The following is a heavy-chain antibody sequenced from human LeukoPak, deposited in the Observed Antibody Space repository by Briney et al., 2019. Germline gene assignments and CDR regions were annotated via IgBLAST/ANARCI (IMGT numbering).Heavy chain of an antibody. J-gene: IGHJ6*02. CDR3: ARLGLFQYSSRPYGMDV. CDR1: GDSISSYL. V-gene: IGHV4-59*01. Sequence: SETLSLTCTVPGDSISSYLWSWIRHPPGKGLEWLGYLYYSGSTNYNPSLKSRVTISVDTSKNQFSLKLSSVTAADTAVYYCARLGLFQYSSRPYGMDVWGQGTTVTVSS. D-gene: IGHD6-13*01. CDR2: LYYSGST.